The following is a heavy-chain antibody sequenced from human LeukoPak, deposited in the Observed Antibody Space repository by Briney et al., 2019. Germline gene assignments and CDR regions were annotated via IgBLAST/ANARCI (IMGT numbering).Heavy chain of an antibody. Sequence: PSETLSLTCAVYGGSFSGYYWSWIRQPPGKGLEWIGEIKHSGSTNSNPSLKSRVTISVDTSKNQFSLKLSSVTAADTAVYYCARRLLGYCSGGSCYSGYFQHWGQGTLVTVSS. CDR2: IKHSGST. J-gene: IGHJ1*01. D-gene: IGHD2-15*01. CDR3: ARRLLGYCSGGSCYSGYFQH. V-gene: IGHV4-34*01. CDR1: GGSFSGYY.